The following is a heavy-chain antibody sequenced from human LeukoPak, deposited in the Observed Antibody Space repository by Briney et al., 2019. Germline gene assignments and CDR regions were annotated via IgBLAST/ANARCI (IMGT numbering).Heavy chain of an antibody. D-gene: IGHD5-18*01. Sequence: GGSLRLSCAASGFTFSSYAMSWVRQAPGKGLEWVSAISASGGSTYYADSVKGRFTISRDNSKNTLYLQMNSLRAEDTAVYYCARVSRIQLWSYFDYWGQGTLVTVSS. J-gene: IGHJ4*02. CDR1: GFTFSSYA. V-gene: IGHV3-23*01. CDR3: ARVSRIQLWSYFDY. CDR2: ISASGGST.